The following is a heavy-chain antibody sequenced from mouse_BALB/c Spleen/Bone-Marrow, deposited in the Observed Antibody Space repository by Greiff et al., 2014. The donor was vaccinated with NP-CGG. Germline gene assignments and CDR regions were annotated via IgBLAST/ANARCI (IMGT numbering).Heavy chain of an antibody. J-gene: IGHJ2*01. D-gene: IGHD2-4*01. CDR2: ISSGGSNT. CDR3: ARRSDYDYFDY. V-gene: IGHV5-6*01. CDR1: GFTFSSYG. Sequence: EVQLVESGGDIVKSGGSLKLSCAASGFTFSSYGMSWVRQSPDKRLEWVATISSGGSNTFYPDNVKGRFAISRDNAKNTLYLQMSSLKSEDTAMYYCARRSDYDYFDYWGRGTTLTVSS.